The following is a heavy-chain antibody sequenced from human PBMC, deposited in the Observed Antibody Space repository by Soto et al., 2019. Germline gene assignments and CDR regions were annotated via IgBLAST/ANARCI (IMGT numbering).Heavy chain of an antibody. CDR2: IKSGSYAGTA. CDR1: GFVFNGAW. D-gene: IGHD4-4*01. CDR3: APLAVTPPPP. J-gene: IGHJ5*02. V-gene: IGHV3-15*07. Sequence: EVQLVESGGGLVKPGGSLRLSCVASGFVFNGAWMNWVRQAPGTGLEWVGRIKSGSYAGTADYAAPVKGRFTISRDDSKKLLYLQKNNPKNEDKAVYYCAPLAVTPPPPGGQGTLVTVSS.